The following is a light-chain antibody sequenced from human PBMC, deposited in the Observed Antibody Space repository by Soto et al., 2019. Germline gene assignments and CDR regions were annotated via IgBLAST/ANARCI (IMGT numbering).Light chain of an antibody. J-gene: IGLJ3*02. V-gene: IGLV1-47*02. Sequence: QSVLTQPPSASGTPGQRVTISCSGSSSNIGSNFVSWYQQLPGTAPKLLIYSNTQRPSGVPDRFSGSKSGTSASLAISGLRSADEAEYYCATWDDSLSGWVFGGGTKVTVL. CDR2: SNT. CDR1: SSNIGSNF. CDR3: ATWDDSLSGWV.